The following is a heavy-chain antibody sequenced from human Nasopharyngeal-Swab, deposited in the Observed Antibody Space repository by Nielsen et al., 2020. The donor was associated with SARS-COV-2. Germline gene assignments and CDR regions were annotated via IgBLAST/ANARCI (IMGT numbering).Heavy chain of an antibody. Sequence: GGSLRLSCAASGFTFSSYAMHWVRQAPGKGLEWVAVISYGGSNKYYADSVKGRFTISRDNSKNTLYLQMNSLRAEDTAVYYCARSDIVVVVADIGAFLNWGQGTLVTVSS. V-gene: IGHV3-30-3*01. CDR2: ISYGGSNK. J-gene: IGHJ4*02. CDR1: GFTFSSYA. D-gene: IGHD2-15*01. CDR3: ARSDIVVVVADIGAFLN.